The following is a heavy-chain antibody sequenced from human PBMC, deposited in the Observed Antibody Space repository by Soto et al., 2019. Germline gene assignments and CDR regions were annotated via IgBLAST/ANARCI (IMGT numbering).Heavy chain of an antibody. CDR1: GGSFSGYY. CDR2: IFYNLDT. Sequence: SETLSLTCAVYGGSFSGYYWGWIRQPPGKGLEWIGTIFYNLDTYYNPSLKSRLSISIDTSKNRFSLKLRSVTAADTAVYYCARQVDSSGYFYEFDHWGQGTLVTVSS. CDR3: ARQVDSSGYFYEFDH. V-gene: IGHV4-34*12. J-gene: IGHJ4*02. D-gene: IGHD3-22*01.